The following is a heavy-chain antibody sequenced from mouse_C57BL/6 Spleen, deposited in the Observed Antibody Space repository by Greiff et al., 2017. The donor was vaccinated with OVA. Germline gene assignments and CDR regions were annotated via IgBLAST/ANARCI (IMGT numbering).Heavy chain of an antibody. D-gene: IGHD2-13*01. V-gene: IGHV1-26*01. J-gene: IGHJ4*01. CDR3: ARGGLHGAMDY. Sequence: EVQLQQSGPELVKPGASVKISCKASGYTFTDYYMNWVKQSHGKSLEWIGDINPNNGGTSYNQKFKGKATLTVDKSSSTAYMELRSLTSEDSAVYYCARGGLHGAMDYWGQGTSVTVSA. CDR1: GYTFTDYY. CDR2: INPNNGGT.